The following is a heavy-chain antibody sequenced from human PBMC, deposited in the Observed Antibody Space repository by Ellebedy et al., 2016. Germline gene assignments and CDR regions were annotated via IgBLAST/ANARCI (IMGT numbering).Heavy chain of an antibody. CDR2: IYYSGST. D-gene: IGHD3-10*01. Sequence: GSLRLSCTVSGDSISSSRSYWGWIRQPPGEGLEWIGTIYYSGSTYYNPSLESRVTIFLDTSNNRFSLDLSSVTAADTAVYYCARLPYFSGSGSFPDYWGQGTLVTVSS. J-gene: IGHJ4*02. V-gene: IGHV4-39*02. CDR3: ARLPYFSGSGSFPDY. CDR1: GDSISSSRSY.